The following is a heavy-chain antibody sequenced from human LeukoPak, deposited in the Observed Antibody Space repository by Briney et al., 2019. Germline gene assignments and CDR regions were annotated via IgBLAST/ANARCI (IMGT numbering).Heavy chain of an antibody. CDR2: INPSGGST. V-gene: IGHV1-46*01. CDR3: ARGYSSSWWGGYNWFDP. CDR1: GYTFTSYY. D-gene: IGHD6-13*01. Sequence: ASVQVSCKASGYTFTSYYMHWVRQAPGQGLEWMGIINPSGGSTSYAQKFQGRVTMTRDMSTSTVYVELSSLRSEDTAVYYCARGYSSSWWGGYNWFDPWGQGTLVTVSS. J-gene: IGHJ5*02.